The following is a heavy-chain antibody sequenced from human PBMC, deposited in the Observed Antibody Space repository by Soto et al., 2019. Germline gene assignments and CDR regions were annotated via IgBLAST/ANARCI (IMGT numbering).Heavy chain of an antibody. CDR3: ARDPMRITMVRGVFYYGMDV. Sequence: GASVKVSCKASGYTFTSYYMHWVRQAPGQGLEWMGIINPSGGSTSYAQKFQGRVTMTRDTSTSTVYMELSSLRSEDTAVYYCARDPMRITMVRGVFYYGMDVWGQGTTVTVSS. CDR2: INPSGGST. J-gene: IGHJ6*02. V-gene: IGHV1-46*01. CDR1: GYTFTSYY. D-gene: IGHD3-10*01.